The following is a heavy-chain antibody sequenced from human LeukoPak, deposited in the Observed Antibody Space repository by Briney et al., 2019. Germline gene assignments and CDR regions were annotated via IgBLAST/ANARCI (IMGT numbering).Heavy chain of an antibody. Sequence: SETLSLTCTVSGGSISSSDFYWGWIRQPPGKGLEWIGSISYSGNTYYNPSLKSRVTISVDTSKNQFSLKLSSVTAADTAVYYCATGSGYCSRNSCYLYHFDSWGQGTLVTVSS. CDR1: GGSISSSDFY. V-gene: IGHV4-39*01. CDR2: ISYSGNT. J-gene: IGHJ4*02. CDR3: ATGSGYCSRNSCYLYHFDS. D-gene: IGHD2-2*01.